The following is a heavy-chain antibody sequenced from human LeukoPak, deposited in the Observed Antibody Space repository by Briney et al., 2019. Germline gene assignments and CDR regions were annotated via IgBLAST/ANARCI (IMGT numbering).Heavy chain of an antibody. Sequence: NTSETLSLTCTVSGVSISSGNFYWSWIRQSAGKGLEWIGHVYSTGNTKYNPSFKNRVIISADTSKNQISLRLRSVTAADTAVYYCARGMRWVTPGYYYMDVWGKGTTVTVSS. CDR2: VYSTGNT. V-gene: IGHV4-61*09. J-gene: IGHJ6*03. D-gene: IGHD4-23*01. CDR1: GVSISSGNFY. CDR3: ARGMRWVTPGYYYMDV.